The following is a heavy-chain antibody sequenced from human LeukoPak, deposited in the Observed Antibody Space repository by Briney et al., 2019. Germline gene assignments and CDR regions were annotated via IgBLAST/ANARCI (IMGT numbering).Heavy chain of an antibody. CDR2: ITSNGDTT. V-gene: IGHV3-64D*06. CDR3: LKDRLGAGNY. CDR1: GFTFSSYA. J-gene: IGHJ4*02. Sequence: GGSLRLSCSASGFTFSSYAMHWVRQAPGRGLEYVSAITSNGDTTYYADSVKGRFTISRDNSKNTLYLQMTSLRAEDTAIYYCLKDRLGAGNYWGQGTLVTVSS. D-gene: IGHD7-27*01.